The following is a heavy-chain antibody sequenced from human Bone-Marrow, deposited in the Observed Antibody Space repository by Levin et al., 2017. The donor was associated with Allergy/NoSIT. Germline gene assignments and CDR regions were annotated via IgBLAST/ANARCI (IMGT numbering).Heavy chain of an antibody. J-gene: IGHJ4*02. CDR1: GFALSDYP. D-gene: IGHD6-25*01. CDR2: INANGDRT. V-gene: IGHV3-23*01. Sequence: LSLTCASSGFALSDYPMTWVRQAPGRGLEWVSSINANGDRTYHADSVEGRFTVSRDNSKNTVYLQMKSLRVEDTAMYFCAKLTPAASAVDYWGQGTLVTVSS. CDR3: AKLTPAASAVDY.